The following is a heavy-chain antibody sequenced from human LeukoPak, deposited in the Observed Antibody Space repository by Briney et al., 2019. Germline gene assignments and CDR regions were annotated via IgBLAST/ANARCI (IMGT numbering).Heavy chain of an antibody. CDR3: AKALEQETVIALDS. Sequence: GGSLRLSCAASGFTFSTYAMSWDRQAPGKGLEWVSTISGSGGSTYYADSVKGRFTISRDNSKNTLYLQMNSLRAEDTSIYFCAKALEQETVIALDSWGQGTLVTVSS. CDR2: ISGSGGST. CDR1: GFTFSTYA. V-gene: IGHV3-23*01. D-gene: IGHD6-13*01. J-gene: IGHJ4*02.